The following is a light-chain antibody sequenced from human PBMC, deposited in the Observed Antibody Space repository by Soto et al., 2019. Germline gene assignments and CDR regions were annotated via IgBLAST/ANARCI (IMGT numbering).Light chain of an antibody. Sequence: QSVLTQPPSVSGAPGQRVTISCTGGSSNIGADYDVHWFQQLPGTAPKLLIYGNTNRPSGVPDRFSGSKSGTSASLAITGLQAEDAADYYCPSYARSHNVYVFGPGTKLTVL. V-gene: IGLV1-40*01. CDR3: PSYARSHNVYV. J-gene: IGLJ1*01. CDR2: GNT. CDR1: SSNIGADYD.